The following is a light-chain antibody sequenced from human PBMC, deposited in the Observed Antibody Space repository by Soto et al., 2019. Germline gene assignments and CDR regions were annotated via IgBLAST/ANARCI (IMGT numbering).Light chain of an antibody. CDR1: HDIKKF. Sequence: DIQMTQSPSSLSASVGDRVTITCQASHDIKKFLNWFQEKPGKAPELLNYDASNLQTGVPSRFSGSGSGTHFTFTISSLQPEDIATYYCQRYDSLPPTFGQGTRLDMK. CDR3: QRYDSLPPT. V-gene: IGKV1-33*01. J-gene: IGKJ5*01. CDR2: DAS.